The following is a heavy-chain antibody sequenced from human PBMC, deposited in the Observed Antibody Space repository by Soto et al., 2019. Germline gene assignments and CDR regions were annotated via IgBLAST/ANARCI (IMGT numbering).Heavy chain of an antibody. V-gene: IGHV3-30-3*01. CDR1: GFTFNYYP. CDR3: ARLPGPLVAVLYIYPLDGREAMSDVDV. Sequence: QMQLVESGGGVVQPGGSLRLSCAASGFTFNYYPMHWVRQAPGKGLEWVAVVSFDGSNKYYADSVKGRFTISKDNSKNTLYLQMNSLRREDTAVYYCARLPGPLVAVLYIYPLDGREAMSDVDVWSQGTTVTVSS. J-gene: IGHJ6*02. D-gene: IGHD6-19*01. CDR2: VSFDGSNK.